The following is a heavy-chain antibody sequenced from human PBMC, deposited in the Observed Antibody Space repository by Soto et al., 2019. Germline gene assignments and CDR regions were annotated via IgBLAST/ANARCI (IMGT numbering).Heavy chain of an antibody. J-gene: IGHJ4*02. CDR3: ARGGGSCSTSCYTHLYYFDY. D-gene: IGHD2-2*02. CDR1: GGTFSSYA. CDR2: IIPIFGTA. V-gene: IGHV1-69*06. Sequence: SVKVSCKASGGTFSSYAISWVRQAPGQGLEWMGGIIPIFGTANYAQKFQGRVAITADKSTSTAYMELSSLRSEDTAVYYCARGGGSCSTSCYTHLYYFDYWGQGTLVTVSS.